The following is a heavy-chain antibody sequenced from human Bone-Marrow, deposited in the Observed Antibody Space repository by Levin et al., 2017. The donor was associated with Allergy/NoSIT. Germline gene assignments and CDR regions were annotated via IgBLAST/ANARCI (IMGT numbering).Heavy chain of an antibody. CDR2: INPNSGGT. CDR1: GYTFTGYY. CDR3: ARADSSGYYSLDY. J-gene: IGHJ4*02. Sequence: ASVKVSCKASGYTFTGYYMHWVRQAPGQGLEWMGWINPNSGGTNYAQKFQGRVTMTRDTSISTAYMELSRLRSDDTAVYYCARADSSGYYSLDYWGQGTLVTVSS. D-gene: IGHD3-22*01. V-gene: IGHV1-2*02.